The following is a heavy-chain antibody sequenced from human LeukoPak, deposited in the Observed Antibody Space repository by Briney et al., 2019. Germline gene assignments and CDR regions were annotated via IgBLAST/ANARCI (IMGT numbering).Heavy chain of an antibody. Sequence: GGTLRLSCAASGFTFSSYGMSWVRQAPGKGLEWVSAISGSGGSTYYADSVKGRFTIYRDNSKNTLYLQMNSLRAEDTAVYYCAIPTGIVVAPDAFDIWGKGTMVTVSS. J-gene: IGHJ3*02. CDR2: ISGSGGST. CDR3: AIPTGIVVAPDAFDI. CDR1: GFTFSSYG. D-gene: IGHD3-22*01. V-gene: IGHV3-23*01.